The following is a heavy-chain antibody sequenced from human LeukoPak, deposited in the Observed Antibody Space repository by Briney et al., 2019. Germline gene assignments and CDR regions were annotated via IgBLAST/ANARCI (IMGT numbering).Heavy chain of an antibody. D-gene: IGHD5-18*01. V-gene: IGHV4-34*01. CDR3: ARHVYSYGWEGDY. CDR2: INHSGST. J-gene: IGHJ4*02. CDR1: GGSFSGYY. Sequence: PSETLSLTCAVYGGSFSGYYWSWIRQPPGKGLEWIGEINHSGSTNYNPSLKSRVTISVDTSKNQFSLKLSSVTAADTAVYYCARHVYSYGWEGDYWGQGTLVTVSS.